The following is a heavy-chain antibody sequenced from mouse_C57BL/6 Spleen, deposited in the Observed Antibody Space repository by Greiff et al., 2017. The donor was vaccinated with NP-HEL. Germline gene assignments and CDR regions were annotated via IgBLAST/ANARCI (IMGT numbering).Heavy chain of an antibody. J-gene: IGHJ4*01. CDR1: GFTFSNYW. V-gene: IGHV6-3*01. CDR2: IRLKSDNYAT. D-gene: IGHD4-1*01. CDR3: TGGLDWDGGYYYAMDY. Sequence: EVMLVESGGGLVQPGGSMKLSCVASGFTFSNYWMNWVRQSPEKGLEWVAQIRLKSDNYATHYAESVKGRFTISRDDSKSSVYLQMNNLRAEDTGIYYCTGGLDWDGGYYYAMDYWGQGTSVTVSS.